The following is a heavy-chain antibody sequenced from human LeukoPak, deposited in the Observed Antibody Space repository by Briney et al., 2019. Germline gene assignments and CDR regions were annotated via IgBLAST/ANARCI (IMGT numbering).Heavy chain of an antibody. Sequence: SETLSLTCSVPGGSISTYHWSCIRQPPGKGLEWIGHIYSSGSTNYNPSLKSRVAISIDTSRNQFSLQLSSVTAADTAVYYCARLGGSSFKDWGEGTLVTVSS. CDR1: GGSISTYH. J-gene: IGHJ4*02. V-gene: IGHV4-4*09. D-gene: IGHD2-15*01. CDR2: IYSSGST. CDR3: ARLGGSSFKD.